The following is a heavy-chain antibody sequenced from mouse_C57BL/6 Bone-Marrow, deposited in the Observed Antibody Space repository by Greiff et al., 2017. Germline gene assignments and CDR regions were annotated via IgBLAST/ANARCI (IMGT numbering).Heavy chain of an antibody. Sequence: VQLQQSGAELVRPGASVKLSCTASGFNIKDDYMHWVKQRPEQGLEWIGWIDPENGDTEYASKFQGKATITADTSSNTAYLQLSSLTSEDTAVYYCTTYSNYWYCDVWGTGTTVTVSS. CDR3: TTYSNYWYCDV. CDR2: IDPENGDT. D-gene: IGHD2-5*01. V-gene: IGHV14-4*01. J-gene: IGHJ1*03. CDR1: GFNIKDDY.